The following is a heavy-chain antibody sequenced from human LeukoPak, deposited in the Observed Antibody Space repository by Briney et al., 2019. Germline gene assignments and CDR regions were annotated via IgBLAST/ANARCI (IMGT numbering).Heavy chain of an antibody. CDR1: GFTFSTYS. Sequence: PGGSLRLSCAASGFTFSTYSMSWVRQAPGKGLEWVSAISGSGGSTYYADSVKGRFTISRDNSKNTLYLQMNSLRAEDTAVYYCAKDKVAEYYFDYWGQGTLVTVSS. CDR2: ISGSGGST. V-gene: IGHV3-23*01. CDR3: AKDKVAEYYFDY. J-gene: IGHJ4*02. D-gene: IGHD2-15*01.